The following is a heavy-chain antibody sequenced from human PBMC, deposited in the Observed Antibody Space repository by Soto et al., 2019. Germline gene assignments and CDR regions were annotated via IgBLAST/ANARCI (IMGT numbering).Heavy chain of an antibody. CDR1: GYNFVNYD. CDR3: SRGRVGLS. D-gene: IGHD1-26*01. CDR2: VNPSGGAT. V-gene: IGHV1-8*03. J-gene: IGHJ5*02. Sequence: QVQLVQSGAEVKKPGASVKVSCKASGYNFVNYDKNWVRQATGQGIEWLGWVNPSGGATGYAHKFQGRVTLTSDTTISTAYLVMRSLTSADTAVYFCSRGRVGLSWVQGTLVSVSS.